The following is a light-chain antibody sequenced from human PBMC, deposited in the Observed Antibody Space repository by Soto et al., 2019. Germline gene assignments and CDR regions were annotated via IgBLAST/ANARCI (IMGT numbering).Light chain of an antibody. J-gene: IGKJ5*01. V-gene: IGKV3-15*01. CDR3: QQYNNWPRD. Sequence: EIVMTQSPSTLPVSPGERATLSCRASQSVSSNLAWYQQKPGQAPRLLIYGASTRATGIPARFSGSGSGTEFTLTISSLQSEDFAVYYCQQYNNWPRDFGQGTRLEIK. CDR1: QSVSSN. CDR2: GAS.